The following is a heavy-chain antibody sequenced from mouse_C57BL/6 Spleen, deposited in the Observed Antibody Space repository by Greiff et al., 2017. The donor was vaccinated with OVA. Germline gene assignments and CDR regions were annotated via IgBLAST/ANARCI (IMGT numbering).Heavy chain of an antibody. CDR3: TRLSYYRSAMDY. CDR1: GFSLTSYG. J-gene: IGHJ4*01. V-gene: IGHV2-6*03. CDR2: IWSDGST. D-gene: IGHD1-1*01. Sequence: QVQLQQSGPGLVAPSQSLSITCTVSGFSLTSYGVHWVRQPPGKGLEWLVVIWSDGSTTYNSALKSRLSISKDNSKSQVFLQTTSLPTDDSAMYYCTRLSYYRSAMDYWGQGTSVTVSS.